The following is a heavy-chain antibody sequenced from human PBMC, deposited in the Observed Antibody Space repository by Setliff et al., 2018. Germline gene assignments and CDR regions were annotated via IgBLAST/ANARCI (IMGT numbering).Heavy chain of an antibody. Sequence: SETLSLTCTVSGDYISSYYWGWIRQPPGKGLEWIGSIYYSGSTYYNPSLKSRVTISVDTSKNQFSLKLSSVTAADTAVYYCARRATYYNFWSGYYDYWGQGTLVTVSS. CDR2: IYYSGST. J-gene: IGHJ4*02. V-gene: IGHV4-39*07. CDR3: ARRATYYNFWSGYYDY. D-gene: IGHD3-3*01. CDR1: GDYISSYY.